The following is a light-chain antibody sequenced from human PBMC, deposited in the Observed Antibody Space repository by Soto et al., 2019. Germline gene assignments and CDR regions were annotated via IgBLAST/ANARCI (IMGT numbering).Light chain of an antibody. Sequence: QSVLTQPASVSGSPGQSITISCTGASSDVGGFNYVSWYQHHPGKAPKLLIYDVTIRPSGVSDRFSGSKSGNTASLTISGLQADDESTYYCSSYTSTSTLVLFGGGTKLTVL. CDR3: SSYTSTSTLVL. CDR2: DVT. J-gene: IGLJ2*01. CDR1: SSDVGGFNY. V-gene: IGLV2-14*03.